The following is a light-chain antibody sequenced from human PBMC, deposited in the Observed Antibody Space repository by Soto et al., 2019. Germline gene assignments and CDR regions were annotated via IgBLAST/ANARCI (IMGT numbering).Light chain of an antibody. CDR3: QQSFSPPYT. CDR2: ETS. J-gene: IGKJ2*01. Sequence: DIQMTQSPSSLSASVGDRVTITCRASQSLSSRLSWYQQKPGEAPKLLIYETSNLQSGVPSRFSGSGSDTDFTLTINSLPSEDFATYYCQQSFSPPYTFGQGTKLEIK. CDR1: QSLSSR. V-gene: IGKV1-39*01.